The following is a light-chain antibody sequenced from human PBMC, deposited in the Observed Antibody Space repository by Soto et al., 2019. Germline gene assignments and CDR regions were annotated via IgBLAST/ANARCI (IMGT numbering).Light chain of an antibody. CDR1: SSDVGGYNS. V-gene: IGLV2-14*01. J-gene: IGLJ1*01. CDR2: EVS. Sequence: QSVLTQPASVSGSPGQSITISCTGTSSDVGGYNSVSWYQQHPGKAPKLMIYEVSNRPSGVSNRFSGSKSGNTASLTVSGLQAEDEADYYCSSYAGSSNVFGTGTKLTVL. CDR3: SSYAGSSNV.